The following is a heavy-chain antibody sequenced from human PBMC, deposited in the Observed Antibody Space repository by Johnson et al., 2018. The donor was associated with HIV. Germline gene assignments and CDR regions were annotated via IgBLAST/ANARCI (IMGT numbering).Heavy chain of an antibody. Sequence: EVQLVESGGGLVQTGGSLRLSCAASEFAFSSYDMHWVRQAPGKGLEWVSSIGTAGDTSYSGSVKGRFTISRENARNSLYLQMNSLRAGDTAVYYCARENWGAFDIWGQGTVVTVSS. J-gene: IGHJ3*02. CDR2: IGTAGDT. V-gene: IGHV3-13*01. CDR1: EFAFSSYD. CDR3: ARENWGAFDI. D-gene: IGHD7-27*01.